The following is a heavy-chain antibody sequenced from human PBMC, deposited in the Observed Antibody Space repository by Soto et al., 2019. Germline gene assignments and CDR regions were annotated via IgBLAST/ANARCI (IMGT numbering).Heavy chain of an antibody. Sequence: EVQLLESGGGLVQPGGSLRLSCAASGFTFSSYAMSWVRQAPGKGLEWVSAISGSGGSTYYADSVKGRFTISRDNSKNTLYLQMNSLRAEDTAVYYCAKDRGYGSYYYYYGMDVWGQGPTVTVSS. D-gene: IGHD5-18*01. CDR3: AKDRGYGSYYYYYGMDV. J-gene: IGHJ6*02. CDR1: GFTFSSYA. V-gene: IGHV3-23*01. CDR2: ISGSGGST.